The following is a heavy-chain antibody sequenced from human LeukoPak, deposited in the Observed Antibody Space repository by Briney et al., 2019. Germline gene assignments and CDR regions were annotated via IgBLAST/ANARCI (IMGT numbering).Heavy chain of an antibody. CDR2: IRSSSSTI. J-gene: IGHJ4*02. CDR3: ARDGIQLWTGAFDY. D-gene: IGHD5-18*01. CDR1: GFTFSSYS. V-gene: IGHV3-48*02. Sequence: PGGSLRLSCAASGFTFSSYSMNWVRQAPGKGLEWVSYIRSSSSTIYYADSVKGRFTISRDNAKNSLYLKMNSLRDEDTAVYYCARDGIQLWTGAFDYWGQGTLVTVSS.